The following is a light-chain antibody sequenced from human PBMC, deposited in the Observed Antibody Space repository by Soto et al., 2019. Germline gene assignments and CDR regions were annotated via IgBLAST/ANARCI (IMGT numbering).Light chain of an antibody. J-gene: IGLJ3*02. CDR2: DVS. CDR3: FSYIRSSTWV. CDR1: SSDVGSYNY. Sequence: QSALTQPASVSGSPGQSITISCTGTSSDVGSYNYVSWYQQHPGKAPKLMIYDVSNRPLGVSNRFSGSKSGNTASLTISGLQAEDEADYYCFSYIRSSTWVFGGGTKLTVL. V-gene: IGLV2-14*03.